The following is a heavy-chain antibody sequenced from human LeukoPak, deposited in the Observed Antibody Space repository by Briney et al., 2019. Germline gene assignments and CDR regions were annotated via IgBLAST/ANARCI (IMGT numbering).Heavy chain of an antibody. CDR2: IYPGDSDI. Sequence: GESLKISCNDSGYRFSSYWIAWVRQMPGKGLEYIGIIYPGDSDIRYSPSFQGLVTISADKSISTAYLQWSSLKASDTAMYYCARQEYCSGGSCYTWFDPWGQGTLVTVSS. CDR1: GYRFSSYW. D-gene: IGHD2-15*01. CDR3: ARQEYCSGGSCYTWFDP. J-gene: IGHJ5*02. V-gene: IGHV5-51*01.